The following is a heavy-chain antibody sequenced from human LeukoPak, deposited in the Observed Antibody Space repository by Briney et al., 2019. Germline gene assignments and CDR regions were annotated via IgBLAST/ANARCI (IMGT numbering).Heavy chain of an antibody. V-gene: IGHV3-7*01. CDR2: IKQDGSEK. CDR3: ATGAGAIDY. Sequence: GGSLRLSCVASGFTFSNYWMTWVRQAPGKGLEWVANIKQDGSEKYYVDSVKGRFTIPRDNAKNSLYLQMNSLRAEDTAVYYCATGAGAIDYWGQGTLVTVSS. J-gene: IGHJ4*02. D-gene: IGHD1-26*01. CDR1: GFTFSNYW.